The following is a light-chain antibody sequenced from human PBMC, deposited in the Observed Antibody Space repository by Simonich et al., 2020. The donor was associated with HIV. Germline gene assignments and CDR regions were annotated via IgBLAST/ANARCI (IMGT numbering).Light chain of an antibody. V-gene: IGKV1-5*03. CDR3: QQYNSYPWT. J-gene: IGKJ1*01. CDR2: KAS. Sequence: DSQMTQSPSTLSASVGDRVTITCRASQSISSWLAWYQQKPGKVPKLLIYKASSLESGVPSRFSGSGYGTEFTLTISSLQPDDFATYYCQQYNSYPWTFGQGTKVEIK. CDR1: QSISSW.